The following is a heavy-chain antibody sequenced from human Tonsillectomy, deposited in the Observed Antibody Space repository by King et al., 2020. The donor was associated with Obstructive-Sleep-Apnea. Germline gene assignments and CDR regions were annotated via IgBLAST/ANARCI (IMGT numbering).Heavy chain of an antibody. D-gene: IGHD5-18*01. CDR1: GGSFSGYY. CDR2: INDRGST. Sequence: VQLQQWGAGLLKPSETLSLTCAVYGGSFSGYYWSWIRQPPGKGLEWIGEINDRGSTNYNPSLKSRVTISVDTSKNQFSVKMSSVTAADTAVYYCARGGYSYGYGYWGQGTLVTVSS. CDR3: ARGGYSYGYGY. V-gene: IGHV4-34*01. J-gene: IGHJ4*02.